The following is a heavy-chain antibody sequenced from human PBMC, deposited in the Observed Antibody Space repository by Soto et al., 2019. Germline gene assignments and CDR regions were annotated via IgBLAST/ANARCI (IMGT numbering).Heavy chain of an antibody. J-gene: IGHJ4*02. CDR2: IKHDGSEE. CDR1: GFTFSSYW. Sequence: EVQLVESGGGLVQPGGSLRLSCAASGFTFSSYWMSWVRQAPGKGLEWVANIKHDGSEEYYVDSVKGRFTSSRDNAKNSLYLQRSSMRAEDTAVYSGARGRGGSTGWHNFDYWGQGTLVTVSP. CDR3: ARGRGGSTGWHNFDY. V-gene: IGHV3-7*01. D-gene: IGHD2-2*01.